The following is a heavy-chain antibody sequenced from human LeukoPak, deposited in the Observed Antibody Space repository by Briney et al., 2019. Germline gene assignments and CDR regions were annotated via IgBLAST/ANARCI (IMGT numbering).Heavy chain of an antibody. V-gene: IGHV3-15*01. J-gene: IGHJ4*02. Sequence: PGGSLRLSCAASGFTFSNAWMSWVRQAPGKGLEWVGRIKSKTDGGTTDYAAPVKGRFTISRDDSKNTLYLQMNSLKTEDTAVYYCTTGSAPYYYYDSSGNIKVIFDYWGQGTLVTVSS. D-gene: IGHD3-22*01. CDR1: GFTFSNAW. CDR2: IKSKTDGGTT. CDR3: TTGSAPYYYYDSSGNIKVIFDY.